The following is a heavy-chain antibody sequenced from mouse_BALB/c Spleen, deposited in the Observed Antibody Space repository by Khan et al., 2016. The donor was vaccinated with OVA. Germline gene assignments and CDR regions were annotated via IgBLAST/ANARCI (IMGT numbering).Heavy chain of an antibody. CDR1: GFSLTNYG. J-gene: IGHJ3*01. CDR2: IWSGGST. CDR3: ARNYDYDEGLTY. D-gene: IGHD2-4*01. Sequence: QVQLKESGPGLVQPSQSLSITCTVSGFSLTNYGVHWVRQSPGKGLEWLGLIWSGGSTDYNAAFISRLSISKDNSKSQVFFKMNSLQANDTAIYXCARNYDYDEGLTYWGQGTLVTVPA. V-gene: IGHV2-2*02.